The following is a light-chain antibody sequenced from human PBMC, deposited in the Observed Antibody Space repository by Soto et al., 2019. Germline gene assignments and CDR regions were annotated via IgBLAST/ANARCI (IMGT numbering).Light chain of an antibody. CDR1: SSDVGGYNY. V-gene: IGLV2-14*01. CDR3: SSYTSSSAPYVV. Sequence: QSALTQPASVSGSPGPSITISCTGTSSDVGGYNYVSWYQQHPGKAPKLMIYDVSNRSSGGSNRFSGSKSGNTASLTISGLQAEDEADYSCSSYTSSSAPYVVFGGGTKLTVL. CDR2: DVS. J-gene: IGLJ2*01.